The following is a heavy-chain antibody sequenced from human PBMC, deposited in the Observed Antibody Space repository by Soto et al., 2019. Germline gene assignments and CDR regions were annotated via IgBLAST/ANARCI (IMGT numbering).Heavy chain of an antibody. D-gene: IGHD1-1*01. J-gene: IGHJ4*02. CDR1: GFTFSSYA. CDR3: AKDQSYYNYQLPRD. V-gene: IGHV3-23*01. CDR2: ISTSGGST. Sequence: EVQLLESGGGLVQPGGSLRLSCAASGFTFSSYAMSWVRQAPGKGLEWVSAISTSGGSTYYADSVKGRFTISRDNSKNTLYLQMNSLRAEDTAIYYCAKDQSYYNYQLPRDWGQGTLVTVSS.